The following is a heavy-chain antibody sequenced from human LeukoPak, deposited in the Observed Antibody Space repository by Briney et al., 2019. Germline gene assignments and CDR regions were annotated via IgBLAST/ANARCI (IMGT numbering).Heavy chain of an antibody. CDR3: ARDLGTTVATSDY. D-gene: IGHD4-17*01. CDR2: INPNSGGT. Sequence: ASVKVSFKASGYTFTGYYMYWVRQAPGQGLEWMGWINPNSGGTNYAQKFQGRVTMTRDTSISTANMELTRLRLDDTAVYYCARDLGTTVATSDYWGQGTLVTVSS. V-gene: IGHV1-2*02. J-gene: IGHJ4*02. CDR1: GYTFTGYY.